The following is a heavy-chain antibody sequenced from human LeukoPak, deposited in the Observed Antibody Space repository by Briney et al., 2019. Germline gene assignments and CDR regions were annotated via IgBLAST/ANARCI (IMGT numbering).Heavy chain of an antibody. Sequence: GGSLRLSCTASGFTFGDYAMSWVRLAPGKGLEWVGFIRSKAYGGTTEYAASVKGRFTISRDDSKSIAYLQMNSLKTEDTAVYYCTRANFGGMDVWGQGTTVTVSS. D-gene: IGHD3-10*01. CDR2: IRSKAYGGTT. CDR3: TRANFGGMDV. J-gene: IGHJ6*02. V-gene: IGHV3-49*04. CDR1: GFTFGDYA.